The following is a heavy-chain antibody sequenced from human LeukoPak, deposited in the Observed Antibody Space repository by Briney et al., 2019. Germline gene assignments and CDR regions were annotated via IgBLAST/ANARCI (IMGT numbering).Heavy chain of an antibody. J-gene: IGHJ4*02. CDR2: ISAYNGNT. Sequence: ASVKVSCKASGYTFTSYGISWVRQAPGQGLEWMGWISAYNGNTNYAQKLQGRVTMTTDTSTSTAYMELRSLRSDDTAVYYCARDPPLYSSSWPSDYWGQRTLVTVSS. CDR1: GYTFTSYG. CDR3: ARDPPLYSSSWPSDY. V-gene: IGHV1-18*01. D-gene: IGHD6-13*01.